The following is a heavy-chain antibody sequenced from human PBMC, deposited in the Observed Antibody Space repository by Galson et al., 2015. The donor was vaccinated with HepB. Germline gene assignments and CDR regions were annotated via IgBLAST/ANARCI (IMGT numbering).Heavy chain of an antibody. J-gene: IGHJ6*02. Sequence: QSGAEVKKPGESLKISCKASGYSFRNYWIGWVRQMPGKGLECMGIIYPGDSETRYSPSFQGQVTPSADKSTNTAYLQWSSLKASDTAMYYCARLGHEGYHYYGMDGWGQGTTVTVSS. CDR2: IYPGDSET. D-gene: IGHD2-2*01. V-gene: IGHV5-51*01. CDR3: ARLGHEGYHYYGMDG. CDR1: GYSFRNYW.